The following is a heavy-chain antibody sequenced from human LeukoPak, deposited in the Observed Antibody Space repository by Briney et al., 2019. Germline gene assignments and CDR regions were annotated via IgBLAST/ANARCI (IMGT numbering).Heavy chain of an antibody. V-gene: IGHV4-4*02. J-gene: IGHJ4*02. D-gene: IGHD1-1*01. Sequence: SETLSLTCAVSGGSISSNNWWGWVRRPPGKGLEWIGEIYHSGSPSYNPSLKSRVTISVDKSRNHFSLNLSSVTAADTAVYYCARVNINNWHSCDYWGQGTLVTVSS. CDR1: GGSISSNNW. CDR3: ARVNINNWHSCDY. CDR2: IYHSGSP.